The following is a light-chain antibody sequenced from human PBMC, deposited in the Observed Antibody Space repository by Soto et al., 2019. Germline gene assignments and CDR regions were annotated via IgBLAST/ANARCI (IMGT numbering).Light chain of an antibody. V-gene: IGKV1-5*03. J-gene: IGKJ1*01. CDR1: QTISSW. CDR3: QHYNSYSEE. CDR2: KAS. Sequence: DIQMTQSPSTLSGSVGDRVTITCRASQTISSWLAWYQQKPGKAPKLLIYKASTLKSGVPSRFSGSGSGTEFTLTISSLQPHDFATYYCQHYNSYSEEFGQGTKVALK.